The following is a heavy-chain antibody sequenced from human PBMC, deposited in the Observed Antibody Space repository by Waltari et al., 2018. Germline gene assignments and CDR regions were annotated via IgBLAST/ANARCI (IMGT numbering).Heavy chain of an antibody. Sequence: QVQLQQWGAGLLKPSETLSLTCAVYGGSFSGYYWSWIRQPPGKGLEWIGEINHSGSTNYNPSLKSRVTISVDTSKNQFSLKLSSVTAADTAVYYCARGPRCGGDCSRGDYWGQGTLVTVSS. CDR3: ARGPRCGGDCSRGDY. V-gene: IGHV4-34*01. CDR2: INHSGST. CDR1: GGSFSGYY. D-gene: IGHD2-21*01. J-gene: IGHJ4*02.